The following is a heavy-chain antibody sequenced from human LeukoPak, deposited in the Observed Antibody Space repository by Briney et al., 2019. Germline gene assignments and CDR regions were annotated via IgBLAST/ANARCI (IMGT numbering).Heavy chain of an antibody. CDR2: IKQDGSEK. CDR1: GFTFSSYW. CDR3: ARGPHREYLEQWLTGQFGY. D-gene: IGHD6-19*01. V-gene: IGHV3-7*03. J-gene: IGHJ4*02. Sequence: GGSLRLSCAASGFTFSSYWMSWVRQAPGKGLEWVANIKQDGSEKYYVDSVKGRFTISRDNAKNSLYLQMNSLRAEDTAVYYRARGPHREYLEQWLTGQFGYWGQGTLVTVSS.